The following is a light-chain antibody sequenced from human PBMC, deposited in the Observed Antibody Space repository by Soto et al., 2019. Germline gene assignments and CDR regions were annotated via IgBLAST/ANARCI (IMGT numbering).Light chain of an antibody. CDR3: ATWDDRLTDPV. V-gene: IGLV1-44*01. J-gene: IGLJ1*01. CDR2: SND. CDR1: SSNIGSNT. Sequence: QSVLTQPPSASGTPGQRVTISCSGSSSNIGSNTVDWYQQLPGTAPKLLIYSNDQRPSGVPDRFSGSKSGTSASLAISGLQSEDEADYYCATWDDRLTDPVFGSGTKVTVL.